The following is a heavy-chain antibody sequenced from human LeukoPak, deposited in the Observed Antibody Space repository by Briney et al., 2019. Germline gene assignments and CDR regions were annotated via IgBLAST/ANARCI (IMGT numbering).Heavy chain of an antibody. Sequence: SETLSLTCTVSGGSISSGDYYWSWIRQHPGKGLEWIGHIYYSGDTYYNPPLKSRVTISMDTSGNQFSLKLSSVTAADTAVYYCARAPRHTNSWYYFDYWGQGTLVSVSS. J-gene: IGHJ4*02. D-gene: IGHD2-2*01. CDR1: GGSISSGDYY. CDR3: ARAPRHTNSWYYFDY. CDR2: IYYSGDT. V-gene: IGHV4-31*02.